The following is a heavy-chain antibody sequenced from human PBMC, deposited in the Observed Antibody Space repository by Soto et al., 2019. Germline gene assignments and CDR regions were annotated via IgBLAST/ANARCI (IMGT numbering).Heavy chain of an antibody. CDR2: ISAYNGNT. Sequence: QVKLVQSGAEVKKPGASVKVSCKASGYTFTSYGISWVRQAPGQGLEWMGWISAYNGNTNYAQKLQGRVTMTTDTSTSTAYMELRSLRSDDTAVYYCARSRGTIRFLDPRVGFDPWGQGTLVTVSS. CDR3: ARSRGTIRFLDPRVGFDP. D-gene: IGHD3-3*01. V-gene: IGHV1-18*01. J-gene: IGHJ5*02. CDR1: GYTFTSYG.